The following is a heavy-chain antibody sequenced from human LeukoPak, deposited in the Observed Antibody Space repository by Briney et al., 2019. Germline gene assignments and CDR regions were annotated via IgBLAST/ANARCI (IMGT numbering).Heavy chain of an antibody. CDR3: ARRLPYSGSYSWFDP. J-gene: IGHJ5*02. CDR1: GYSISSGYY. V-gene: IGHV4-38-2*01. Sequence: PSETLSLTCAVSGYSISSGYYWGWIRQPPGKGLEWIGSIYHSGSTYYNPSLKSRVTISVATSKNQFSLKLSSVTAADTAVYYCARRLPYSGSYSWFDPWGQGTLVTVSS. D-gene: IGHD1-26*01. CDR2: IYHSGST.